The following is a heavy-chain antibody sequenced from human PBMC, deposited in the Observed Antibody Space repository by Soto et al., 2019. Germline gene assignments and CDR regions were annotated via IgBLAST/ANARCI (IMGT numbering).Heavy chain of an antibody. J-gene: IGHJ5*02. CDR2: ISYDGSNK. Sequence: QVQLVESGGGVVQPGRSLRLSCAASGFTFSSYGMHWVRQAPGKGLEWVAVISYDGSNKYYADSVKGRFTISRDNSKNTLYLQMNRLRAEDTAVYYCAKNGGSGMFDPWGQGTLVTVSS. CDR3: AKNGGSGMFDP. V-gene: IGHV3-30*18. D-gene: IGHD3-10*01. CDR1: GFTFSSYG.